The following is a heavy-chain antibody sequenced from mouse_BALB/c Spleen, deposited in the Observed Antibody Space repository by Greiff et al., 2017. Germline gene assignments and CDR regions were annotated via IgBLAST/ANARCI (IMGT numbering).Heavy chain of an antibody. Sequence: EVKVVESGGGLVQPKGSLKLSCAASGFTFNTYAMNWVRQAPGKGLEWVARIRSKSNNYATYYADSVKDRFTISRDDSQSMLYLQMNNLKTEDTAMYYCVRLRFAYWGQGTLVTVSA. J-gene: IGHJ3*01. CDR3: VRLRFAY. V-gene: IGHV10-1*02. CDR2: IRSKSNNYAT. D-gene: IGHD1-1*01. CDR1: GFTFNTYA.